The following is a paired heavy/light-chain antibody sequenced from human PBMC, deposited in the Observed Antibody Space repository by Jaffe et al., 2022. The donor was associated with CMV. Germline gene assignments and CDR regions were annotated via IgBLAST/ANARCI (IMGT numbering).Light chain of an antibody. CDR1: QSVLYDSNNKNY. J-gene: IGKJ3*01. CDR3: QQYYDRTFA. V-gene: IGKV4-1*01. CDR2: WAS. Sequence: IVMTQSPDSLAVSLGERATINCKSSQSVLYDSNNKNYLAWYQQKPGQPPKLLFYWASTREFGVPDRFSASGSGTDFTLTISSLQAEDVAIYYCQQYYDRTFAFGPGTSVNVK.
Heavy chain of an antibody. CDR1: GFTLSNYG. J-gene: IGHJ4*02. Sequence: QVQLVESGGGVVQPGRSLRLSCAASGFTLSNYGMYWVRRAPGKGLEWVAVLWYDGKNKYYRDSVQGRFDISRDNSKNTLYLEMNTLRVEDTAIYYCARGGAEGSYRHFDHWGQGTLVSVSS. D-gene: IGHD1-26*01. V-gene: IGHV3-33*01. CDR2: LWYDGKNK. CDR3: ARGGAEGSYRHFDH.